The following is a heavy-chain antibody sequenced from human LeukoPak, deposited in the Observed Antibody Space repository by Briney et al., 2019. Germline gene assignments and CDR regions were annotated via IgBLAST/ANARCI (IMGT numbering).Heavy chain of an antibody. Sequence: SETLSLTCTVSGGSISSSSYYWGWLRQPPGKGLEWIGSIYYSGSTYYNPSLKSRVTISVDTSKNQFSLKLSSVTAADTAVYYCARPRGRQWPDWYFDLWGRGTLVTVSS. CDR1: GGSISSSSYY. CDR2: IYYSGST. D-gene: IGHD6-19*01. CDR3: ARPRGRQWPDWYFDL. J-gene: IGHJ2*01. V-gene: IGHV4-39*01.